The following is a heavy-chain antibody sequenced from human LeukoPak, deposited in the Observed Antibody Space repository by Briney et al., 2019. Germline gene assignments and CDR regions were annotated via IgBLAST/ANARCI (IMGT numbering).Heavy chain of an antibody. Sequence: GGSLRLSCAASGFTFTNPAMSWVRQAPGKGLEWVSAISGSGGSTYYADSVKGRFTISRDNSKNTLYLQMNSLRAEDTAVYYCAKDKGNYFDYWGQGTLVTVSS. CDR3: AKDKGNYFDY. CDR1: GFTFTNPA. CDR2: ISGSGGST. D-gene: IGHD6-13*01. J-gene: IGHJ4*02. V-gene: IGHV3-23*01.